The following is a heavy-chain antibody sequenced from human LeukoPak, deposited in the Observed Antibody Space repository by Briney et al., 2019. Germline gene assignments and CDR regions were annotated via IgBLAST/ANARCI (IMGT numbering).Heavy chain of an antibody. CDR2: ISSSSSYI. J-gene: IGHJ6*02. CDR1: GFTFSSYS. Sequence: GGSLRLSCAASGFTFSSYSMNWVRQAPGKGLEWVSSISSSSSYIYYADSVKGRFTISRDNDKNSLYLQMNSLRAEDTAAYYCARDSDFWSGYLNYYYYYGMDVWGQGTTVTVSS. D-gene: IGHD3-3*01. V-gene: IGHV3-21*01. CDR3: ARDSDFWSGYLNYYYYYGMDV.